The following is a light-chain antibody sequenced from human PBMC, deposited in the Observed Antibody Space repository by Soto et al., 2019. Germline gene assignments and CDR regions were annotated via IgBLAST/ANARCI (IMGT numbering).Light chain of an antibody. CDR3: QQYDSYSWT. Sequence: DIQMTQSPSTLSASVGDRVTITCRASQSIISRLAWYQQKPGKVPKLLIYKAASLESGVPSRFSGSGSGTEFTLTISSLQPDDFATYYCQQYDSYSWTFGQGTKVEI. CDR2: KAA. V-gene: IGKV1-5*03. CDR1: QSIISR. J-gene: IGKJ1*01.